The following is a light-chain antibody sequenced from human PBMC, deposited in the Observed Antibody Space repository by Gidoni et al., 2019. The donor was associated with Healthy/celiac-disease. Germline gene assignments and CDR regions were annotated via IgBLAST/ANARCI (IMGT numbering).Light chain of an antibody. Sequence: YELTHPPPVSVSPGQTARITCSGDALPKQYAYWYQLKPGQAPVLVIYKDSERPSGIPERFSGSSSVTTVTLPIRGVQADAAADYYCQSADSSGTYLFGGGTKLTVL. CDR1: ALPKQY. V-gene: IGLV3-25*03. CDR2: KDS. J-gene: IGLJ2*01. CDR3: QSADSSGTYL.